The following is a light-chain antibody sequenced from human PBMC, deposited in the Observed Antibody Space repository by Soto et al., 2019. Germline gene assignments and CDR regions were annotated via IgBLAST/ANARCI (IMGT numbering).Light chain of an antibody. CDR3: QQVSKWPFT. Sequence: EIVLTQSPATLSLSPGERATLSCRASQSVSSYLAWYQQKPGQAPRLLIYDASNRATGIPARFGGRGSGTDFTLTISSLGPEDFAVYYCQQVSKWPFTCAPGTRVDIK. V-gene: IGKV3-11*01. CDR2: DAS. J-gene: IGKJ3*01. CDR1: QSVSSY.